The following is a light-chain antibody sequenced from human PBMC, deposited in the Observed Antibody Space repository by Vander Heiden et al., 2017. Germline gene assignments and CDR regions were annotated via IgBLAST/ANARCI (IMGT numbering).Light chain of an antibody. V-gene: IGKV3-20*01. J-gene: IGKJ4*01. CDR3: QQYSNSPLT. CDR2: GAS. Sequence: EIVLTHSPVTLSLSPWERATLSCRASQSVSSSYLAWYQQKLGQAPRLLIYGASSRATGIPDRISGSGSGRDFTLTISRLEAEDFAVYYCQQYSNSPLTFGGGTKVEIK. CDR1: QSVSSSY.